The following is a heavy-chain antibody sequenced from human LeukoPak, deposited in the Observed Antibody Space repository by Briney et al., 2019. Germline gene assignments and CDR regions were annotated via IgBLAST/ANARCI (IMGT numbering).Heavy chain of an antibody. V-gene: IGHV3-48*02. CDR3: ARERTYFYDSSSDY. J-gene: IGHJ4*02. CDR2: ISSSSSTI. Sequence: PGGSLRLSCAASGFTFRTYSMNWVCQAPGKGLEWVSYISSSSSTIYYADSVKGRFTISRDNAKNSLYLQMNSLRDEDTAVYYCARERTYFYDSSSDYWGQGTLVTVSS. D-gene: IGHD3-22*01. CDR1: GFTFRTYS.